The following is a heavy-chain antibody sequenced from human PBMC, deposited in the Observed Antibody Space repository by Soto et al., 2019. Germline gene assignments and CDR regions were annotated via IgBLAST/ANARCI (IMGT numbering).Heavy chain of an antibody. V-gene: IGHV3-30-3*01. J-gene: IGHJ4*02. CDR1: GFTFSSYA. CDR2: ISYDGSNK. Sequence: PGGSLRLSCAASGFTFSSYAMHWVRQAPGKGLEWVAVISYDGSNKYYADSVKGRFTISRDNSKNTLYLQMNSLRAEDTAVYYCAREYYYGSGPWYWGQGTLVTVSS. CDR3: AREYYYGSGPWY. D-gene: IGHD3-10*01.